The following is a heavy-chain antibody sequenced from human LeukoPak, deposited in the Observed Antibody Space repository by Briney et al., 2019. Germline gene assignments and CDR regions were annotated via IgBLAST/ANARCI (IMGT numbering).Heavy chain of an antibody. J-gene: IGHJ3*02. CDR3: ARKSGRAFDI. CDR1: GYSFTSYW. V-gene: IGHV5-51*01. Sequence: GESLKISCKGSGYSFTSYWIGWVPQMPGKGVEWMGIIYPGESDTRYSQSFQGQVTISADKSISTAYLQWSSLKASDTAMYYCARKSGRAFDIWGQGTMVTVSS. CDR2: IYPGESDT. D-gene: IGHD2-15*01.